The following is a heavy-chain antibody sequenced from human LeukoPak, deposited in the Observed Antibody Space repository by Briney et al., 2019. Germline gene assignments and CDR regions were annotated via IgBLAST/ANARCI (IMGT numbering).Heavy chain of an antibody. J-gene: IGHJ4*02. CDR3: ARDKWGSLGYGSGSGY. Sequence: PGGSLRLSCAASGFTVSSNYMSWVRQAPGKGLEWVSVIYSGGSTYYADSVKGRFTISRDNSKNTLYPQMNSLRAEDTAVYYCARDKWGSLGYGSGSGYWGQGTLVTVSS. D-gene: IGHD3-10*01. CDR2: IYSGGST. CDR1: GFTVSSNY. V-gene: IGHV3-53*01.